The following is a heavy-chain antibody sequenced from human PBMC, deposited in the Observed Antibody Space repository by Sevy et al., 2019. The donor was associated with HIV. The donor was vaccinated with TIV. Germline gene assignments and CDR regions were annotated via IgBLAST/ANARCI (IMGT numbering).Heavy chain of an antibody. D-gene: IGHD3-10*01. Sequence: GGSLRLSCAASGFTFSSYAMSWVRQAPGKGLEWVSGISGTGGSTVHADSVKGRFTISRDNSKNTLYLQVNSLRAEDTAVYYCAKDRSPYYYHGMDIWGQGTTVTVSS. CDR2: ISGTGGST. J-gene: IGHJ6*02. V-gene: IGHV3-23*01. CDR3: AKDRSPYYYHGMDI. CDR1: GFTFSSYA.